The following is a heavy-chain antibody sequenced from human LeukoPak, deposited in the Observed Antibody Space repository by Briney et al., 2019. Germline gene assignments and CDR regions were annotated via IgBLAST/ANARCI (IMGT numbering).Heavy chain of an antibody. CDR1: ADTSKRYA. CDR3: ARDASYYGLDV. Sequence: SVKASCKASADTSKRYAISWVRQAPGHGLEWMGRITPLLGMANYTQRFQGRVTITADKSTHTAYMELSTLRSDDTAVYYCARDASYYGLDVWGQGTTVTVSS. V-gene: IGHV1-69*04. J-gene: IGHJ6*02. CDR2: ITPLLGMA.